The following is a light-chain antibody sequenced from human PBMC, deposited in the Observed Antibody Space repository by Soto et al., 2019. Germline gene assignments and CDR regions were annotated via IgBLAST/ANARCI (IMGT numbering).Light chain of an antibody. CDR1: SSNIGSNT. CDR3: ATWDDSRNAYV. J-gene: IGLJ1*01. V-gene: IGLV1-44*01. Sequence: QLVLIQPPSASGTPGQRVTISASGSSSNIGSNTVTWYQQLPGTAPKLLIYDNDERPSGVPARFSGSKSGTSASLAISGLQSEDEADYYCATWDDSRNAYVFGPGTKLTVL. CDR2: DND.